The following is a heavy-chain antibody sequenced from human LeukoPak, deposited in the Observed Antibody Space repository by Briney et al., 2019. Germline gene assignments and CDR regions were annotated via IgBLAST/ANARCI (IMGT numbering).Heavy chain of an antibody. V-gene: IGHV4-34*01. CDR3: ARVRRTFYYYMDV. Sequence: PSETLSLTCGVYGGSLSGYYWSWIRQPPGKGLEWIGEINHSGSTNYNSSLKSRVTISVDTSKNQFSLKLNSVTAADTAVYYCARVRRTFYYYMDVWGKGTTVAVSS. J-gene: IGHJ6*03. D-gene: IGHD1-14*01. CDR1: GGSLSGYY. CDR2: INHSGST.